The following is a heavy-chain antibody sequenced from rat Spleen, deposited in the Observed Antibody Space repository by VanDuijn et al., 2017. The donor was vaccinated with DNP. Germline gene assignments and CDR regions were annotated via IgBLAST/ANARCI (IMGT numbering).Heavy chain of an antibody. D-gene: IGHD1-12*01. V-gene: IGHV5-22*01. CDR3: TRHRTIMPYYYAMDA. CDR2: ISYDGRST. CDR1: GFTFSDYY. Sequence: EVQLVESGGVLVQPGRSLKLSCAASGFTFSDYYMAWVRQAPKKGLEWVASISYDGRSTYYGDSVKGRFTISRDNAKSTLYLQMDSLRSEDTATYYCTRHRTIMPYYYAMDAWGQGASVTVSS. J-gene: IGHJ4*01.